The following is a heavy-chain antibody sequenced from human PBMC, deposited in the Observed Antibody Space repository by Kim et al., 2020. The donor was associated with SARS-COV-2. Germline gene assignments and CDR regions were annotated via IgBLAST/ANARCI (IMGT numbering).Heavy chain of an antibody. D-gene: IGHD1-26*01. Sequence: GRFTISRDNSKNTRYLQMKSLRAEDTAVYYCARDLGGSSLGYYYYYYGMDVWGQGTTVTVSS. J-gene: IGHJ6*02. CDR3: ARDLGGSSLGYYYYYYGMDV. V-gene: IGHV3-30*07.